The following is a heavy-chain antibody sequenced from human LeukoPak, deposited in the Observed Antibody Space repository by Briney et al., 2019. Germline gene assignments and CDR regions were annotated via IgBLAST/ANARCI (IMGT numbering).Heavy chain of an antibody. CDR2: INPNSGGT. V-gene: IGHV1-2*02. Sequence: ASVKVSCKASGYTFTDYYMHWVRQAPGQGLEWMGWINPNSGGTNYAQKFQGRVTMTRDTSVTTAYMELSSLRSDDTAVYYCAGGAYGDYAWFDPWGQGTLVTVSS. J-gene: IGHJ5*02. CDR1: GYTFTDYY. D-gene: IGHD4-17*01. CDR3: AGGAYGDYAWFDP.